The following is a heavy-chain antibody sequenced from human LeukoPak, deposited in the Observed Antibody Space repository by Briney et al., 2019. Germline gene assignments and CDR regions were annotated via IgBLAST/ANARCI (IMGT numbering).Heavy chain of an antibody. D-gene: IGHD1-1*01. CDR2: ISYDGSNK. V-gene: IGHV3-30-3*01. Sequence: AGGSLRLSCAASGFTFSSYAMHWVRQAPGKGLEWVAVISYDGSNKYYADSVKSRFTISRDNSKNTLYLQMNSLRAEDTAVYYCAKEERTKNLYYFDYWGQGTLVTVSS. CDR1: GFTFSSYA. J-gene: IGHJ4*02. CDR3: AKEERTKNLYYFDY.